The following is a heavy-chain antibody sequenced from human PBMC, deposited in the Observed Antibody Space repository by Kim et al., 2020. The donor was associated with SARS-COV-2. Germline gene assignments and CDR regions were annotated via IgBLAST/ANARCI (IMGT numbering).Heavy chain of an antibody. V-gene: IGHV1-18*01. J-gene: IGHJ4*02. CDR2: SSAYNGNT. D-gene: IGHD3-16*02. CDR3: ARADDYVWGSYRFRFDY. CDR1: GYTFTSYG. Sequence: ASVKVSCKASGYTFTSYGISWVRQAPEQGIEWMGWSSAYNGNTNYAQKLQGRVTMTTDTSTNTADMELRSLRSDDTAVYYCARADDYVWGSYRFRFDYWGQGTLVTVSS.